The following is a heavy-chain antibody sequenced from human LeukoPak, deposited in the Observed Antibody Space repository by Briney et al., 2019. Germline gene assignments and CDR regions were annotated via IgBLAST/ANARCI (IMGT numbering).Heavy chain of an antibody. CDR1: GFLFSRYW. D-gene: IGHD1-14*01. V-gene: IGHV3-7*01. J-gene: IGHJ4*02. Sequence: PGGSLRLSCAASGFLFSRYWMSWVRQAPGKWLEWVANIKEDGSEKYYVESMKGRFTISRDNVKNSLYLQINSLRAEDTAVYYCGRDSFETDIDYWGQGTLVTVSS. CDR2: IKEDGSEK. CDR3: GRDSFETDIDY.